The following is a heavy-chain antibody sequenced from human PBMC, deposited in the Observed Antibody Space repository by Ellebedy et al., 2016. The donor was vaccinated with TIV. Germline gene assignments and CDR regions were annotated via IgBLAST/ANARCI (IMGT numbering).Heavy chain of an antibody. CDR1: GYTLTELS. V-gene: IGHV1-24*01. D-gene: IGHD4-23*01. Sequence: AASVKVSCKVSGYTLTELSMHWARQAPGKGLEWMGGFDPEDGETIYAQKFQGRVTMTRNTSISTAYMELSSLRSEDTAVYYCARGGRTTVAPWGQGTLVTVSS. CDR3: ARGGRTTVAP. J-gene: IGHJ4*02. CDR2: FDPEDGET.